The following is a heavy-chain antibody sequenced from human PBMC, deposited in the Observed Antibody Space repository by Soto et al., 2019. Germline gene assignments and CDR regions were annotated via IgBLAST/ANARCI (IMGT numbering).Heavy chain of an antibody. Sequence: EVQLVESGGGLVQPGGSLRLSCATSGFTFSSYWVHWVRQAPGKGLVWVSRIDTDGSRTSYADSVKGRFTISRDNAENNLYLQMNSLRAEDTAVYYCARAGSYRFDYWGQGTLVTVSS. CDR1: GFTFSSYW. D-gene: IGHD3-10*01. CDR3: ARAGSYRFDY. V-gene: IGHV3-74*01. J-gene: IGHJ4*02. CDR2: IDTDGSRT.